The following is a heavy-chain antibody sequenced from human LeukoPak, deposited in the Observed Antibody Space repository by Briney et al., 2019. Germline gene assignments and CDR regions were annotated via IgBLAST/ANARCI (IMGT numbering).Heavy chain of an antibody. Sequence: SETLSLTCSVSGGFISSSSKYWGWIRQPPGKGLEWIGSIYYSGNTNSNPSLNSRVTISVDTSKNQFSLKLSSVTAADTAVYYCARRGSGASLEYYFDLWGRGTLVTVSS. D-gene: IGHD1-14*01. CDR3: ARRGSGASLEYYFDL. CDR1: GGFISSSSKY. J-gene: IGHJ2*01. CDR2: IYYSGNT. V-gene: IGHV4-39*07.